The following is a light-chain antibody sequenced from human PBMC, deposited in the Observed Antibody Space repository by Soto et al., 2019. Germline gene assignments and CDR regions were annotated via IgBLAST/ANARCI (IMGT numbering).Light chain of an antibody. V-gene: IGLV2-8*01. J-gene: IGLJ3*02. CDR1: SSDVGAYNY. CDR2: EVT. Sequence: QSALTQPPSASGSPGQSVTISCTGTSSDVGAYNYVSWYQQHAGKAPKLVIYEVTKRPSGVPDRFSGSKSANTASLTVSGLQAEDEADYYCSSFASSNTCVFGGGTPLTVL. CDR3: SSFASSNTCV.